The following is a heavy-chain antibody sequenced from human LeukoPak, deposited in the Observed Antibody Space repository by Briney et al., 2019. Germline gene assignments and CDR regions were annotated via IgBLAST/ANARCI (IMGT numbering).Heavy chain of an antibody. J-gene: IGHJ4*02. D-gene: IGHD3-22*01. V-gene: IGHV2-5*02. CDR3: ARLRDSSGYYPYYFDY. Sequence: SGPTLVKPTQTLTLTCTFSGFSLSTSGVGVGWIRQPPGKALEWLALFYWDDDKRYSPSLKNRLTITKDTSKNHVVLTMTNMDPVDTATYYCARLRDSSGYYPYYFDYWGQGTLVTASS. CDR2: FYWDDDK. CDR1: GFSLSTSGVG.